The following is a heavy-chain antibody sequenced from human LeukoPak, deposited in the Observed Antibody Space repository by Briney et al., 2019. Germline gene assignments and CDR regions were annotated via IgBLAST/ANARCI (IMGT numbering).Heavy chain of an antibody. Sequence: PSETLSLTCTVSGGSISSSGYYWGWIRQPPGKGLEWIGSIFYSGTTYYNPSLKSRVTISVDTSKNQFSLKLSSVTAADTAVYYCARDLSDSNRSYPPGDYWGQGTLVTVSS. D-gene: IGHD1-26*01. J-gene: IGHJ4*02. CDR3: ARDLSDSNRSYPPGDY. CDR1: GGSISSSGYY. V-gene: IGHV4-39*07. CDR2: IFYSGTT.